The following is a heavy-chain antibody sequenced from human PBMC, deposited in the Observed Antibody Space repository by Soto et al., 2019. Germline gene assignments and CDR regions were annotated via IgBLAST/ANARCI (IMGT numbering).Heavy chain of an antibody. D-gene: IGHD3-10*01. Sequence: DVQLLETGGGLIQPGGSLRLSCAASGFTVSSNYMSWVRQAPGKGLEWVSVIYSGGSTYYADSVKGRFTISRDNSKNTLYLQMNSLRAEDTAVYYCARDTYGSGSYLPYWGQGTLVTVSS. CDR3: ARDTYGSGSYLPY. V-gene: IGHV3-53*02. CDR2: IYSGGST. J-gene: IGHJ4*02. CDR1: GFTVSSNY.